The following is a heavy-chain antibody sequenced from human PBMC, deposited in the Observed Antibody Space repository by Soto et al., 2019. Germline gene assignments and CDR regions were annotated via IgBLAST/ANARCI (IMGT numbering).Heavy chain of an antibody. Sequence: VQLVESGGGLIQPGGSLRLSCAASGFTVSSNHMTWIRQAPGRGPEWVSTIYHGGNTYYADSVKGRFAISRDNSKNMQYLQMNSLRAEDTAVYYCATGVDTAKDGYWGQGTLVNVSS. J-gene: IGHJ4*02. CDR2: IYHGGNT. D-gene: IGHD5-18*01. CDR3: ATGVDTAKDGY. CDR1: GFTVSSNH. V-gene: IGHV3-53*01.